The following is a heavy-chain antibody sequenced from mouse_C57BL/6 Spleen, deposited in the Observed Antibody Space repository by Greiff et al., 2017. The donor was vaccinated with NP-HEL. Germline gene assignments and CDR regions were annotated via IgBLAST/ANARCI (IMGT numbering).Heavy chain of an antibody. V-gene: IGHV5-16*01. D-gene: IGHD3-2*02. CDR3: ARESSGYDAMDY. CDR2: INYDGSST. J-gene: IGHJ4*01. CDR1: GFTFSDYY. Sequence: EVKLMESEGGLVQPGSSMKLSCTASGFTFSDYYMARVRQVPEKGLEWVANINYDGSSTYYLDSLKSRFIISRDNAKNILYLQMSSLKSEDTATYYCARESSGYDAMDYWGQGTSVTVSS.